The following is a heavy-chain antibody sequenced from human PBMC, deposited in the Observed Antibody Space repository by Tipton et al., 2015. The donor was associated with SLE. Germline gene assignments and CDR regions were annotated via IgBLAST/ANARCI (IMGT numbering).Heavy chain of an antibody. D-gene: IGHD1-1*01. CDR3: ARLGHFHWNDIHFRVLRGRIDS. J-gene: IGHJ4*02. CDR2: VYYTGNT. CDR1: GDSISSSSYY. V-gene: IGHV4-39*07. Sequence: TLSLTCIVSGDSISSSSYYWGWIRQPPGKGLEWVGTVYYTGNTFYNPSLKSRVTMSVDRSKNQFSLKLSSVTAADTAVYYCARLGHFHWNDIHFRVLRGRIDSWGQGTLVTVSP.